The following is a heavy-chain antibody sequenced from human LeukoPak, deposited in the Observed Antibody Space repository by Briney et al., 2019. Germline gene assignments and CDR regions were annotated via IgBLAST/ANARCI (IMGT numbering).Heavy chain of an antibody. CDR3: ARDQRRSAFDI. V-gene: IGHV3-21*01. J-gene: IGHJ3*02. CDR2: ISSSSSYI. CDR1: GFTSSSYS. Sequence: GGSLRLSCAASGFTSSSYSMNWVRQAPGKGLEWVSSISSSSSYIYYADSVKGRFTISRDNAKNSLYLQMNSLRAEDTAVYYCARDQRRSAFDIWGQGTMVTVSS.